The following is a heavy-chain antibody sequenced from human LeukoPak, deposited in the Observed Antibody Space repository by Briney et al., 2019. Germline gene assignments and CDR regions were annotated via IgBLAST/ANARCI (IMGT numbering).Heavy chain of an antibody. J-gene: IGHJ3*02. Sequence: EGSLRLSCAASGFTFSSYWMSWVRQAPGKGLEWVANFKQDVSEKYYVDSVKGRFTISRDNAKNSLYLQMNSLRAEDTAVYYCARESSGGYYFDVFDIWGQGTMVTVSS. V-gene: IGHV3-7*01. D-gene: IGHD3-22*01. CDR1: GFTFSSYW. CDR3: ARESSGGYYFDVFDI. CDR2: FKQDVSEK.